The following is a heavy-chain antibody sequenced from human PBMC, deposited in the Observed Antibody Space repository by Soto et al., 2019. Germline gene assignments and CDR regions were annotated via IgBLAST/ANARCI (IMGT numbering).Heavy chain of an antibody. CDR2: ISAYNGNT. D-gene: IGHD3-9*01. V-gene: IGHV1-18*01. Sequence: QVQLVQSGAEVKKPGASVKVSCKASGYTFTNYGISWVRQAPGQGLEWMGWISAYNGNTEHAQKYQGSVTMTTDTSTSTAYMELRSLKSDDTAVYYCARPQGDILTDSYTNWFDPWGQGTLVTVSS. CDR1: GYTFTNYG. CDR3: ARPQGDILTDSYTNWFDP. J-gene: IGHJ5*02.